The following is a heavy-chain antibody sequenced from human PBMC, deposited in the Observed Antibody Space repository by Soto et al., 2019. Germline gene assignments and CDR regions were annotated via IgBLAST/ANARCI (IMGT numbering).Heavy chain of an antibody. CDR1: GYSFTSYW. CDR3: ARLRALLLWFGEPLRDTYGMDV. Sequence: PGESLKISCKGSGYSFTSYWIGWVRQMPGKSLEWMGIIYPGDSDTRYSPSFQGQVTISADKSISTAYLQWSSLKASDTAMYYCARLRALLLWFGEPLRDTYGMDVWGQGTTVTVSS. V-gene: IGHV5-51*01. D-gene: IGHD3-10*01. CDR2: IYPGDSDT. J-gene: IGHJ6*02.